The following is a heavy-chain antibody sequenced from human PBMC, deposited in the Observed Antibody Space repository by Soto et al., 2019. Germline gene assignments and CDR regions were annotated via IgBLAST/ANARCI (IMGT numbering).Heavy chain of an antibody. J-gene: IGHJ6*02. Sequence: SQTLSLTCALSGDSVSSTSASWNWIRQSPSRGLEWLGRTYYRSKWYNDYAVSVKSRITINPDTSKNQFSLQLNSVTPEDTAVYYCARGTVTTSTTYYYYGMDVWGQGTTVTVSS. CDR2: TYYRSKWYN. CDR3: ARGTVTTSTTYYYYGMDV. V-gene: IGHV6-1*01. CDR1: GDSVSSTSAS. D-gene: IGHD4-4*01.